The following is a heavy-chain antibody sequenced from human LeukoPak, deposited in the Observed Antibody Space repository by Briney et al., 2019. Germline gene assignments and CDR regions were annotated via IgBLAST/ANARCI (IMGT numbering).Heavy chain of an antibody. Sequence: SQTLSLTCTVSGGSISSGSHYWSWIRQHPGKGLEWIGYIYYSGSTYYNPSLRSRVTISVDTSKNQFSLKLNSVTAADTAVYYCARAPYGSGSYYNDANWFDPWGQGTLVTVSS. CDR2: IYYSGST. CDR1: GGSISSGSHY. V-gene: IGHV4-31*03. D-gene: IGHD3-10*01. J-gene: IGHJ5*02. CDR3: ARAPYGSGSYYNDANWFDP.